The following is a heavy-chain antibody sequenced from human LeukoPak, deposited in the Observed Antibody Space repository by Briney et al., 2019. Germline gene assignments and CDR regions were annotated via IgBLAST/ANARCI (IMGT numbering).Heavy chain of an antibody. D-gene: IGHD3-22*01. Sequence: GASVKVSCKASGYTFTCYDISWVRQATGQGLEWMGWMNPNSGNTGYAQKFQGRVTMTRNTSISTAYMELSSLRSEDTAVYYCARVLLPMIVDAFDIWGQGTMVTVSS. CDR2: MNPNSGNT. CDR1: GYTFTCYD. J-gene: IGHJ3*02. V-gene: IGHV1-8*01. CDR3: ARVLLPMIVDAFDI.